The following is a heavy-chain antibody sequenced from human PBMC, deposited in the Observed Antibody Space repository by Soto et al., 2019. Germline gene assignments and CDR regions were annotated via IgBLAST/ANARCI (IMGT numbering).Heavy chain of an antibody. CDR2: ISGSGDST. V-gene: IGHV3-23*01. Sequence: EVQLLESGGGLVQPGGSLRLSCAASGFTFSSYAMSWVRQAPGKGLEWVSVISGSGDSTYYADSVKGRFTISRDNPKNTLYMQMNSLRAEDTAVYYCARRGSGSYYDYWGQGTLVTVSS. D-gene: IGHD1-26*01. CDR1: GFTFSSYA. CDR3: ARRGSGSYYDY. J-gene: IGHJ4*02.